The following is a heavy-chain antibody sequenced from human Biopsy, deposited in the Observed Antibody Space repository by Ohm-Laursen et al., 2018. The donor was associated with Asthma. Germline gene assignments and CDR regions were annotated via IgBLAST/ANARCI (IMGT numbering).Heavy chain of an antibody. CDR2: ITFDGSTQ. V-gene: IGHV3-30-3*01. CDR3: AKERYYDFWSGYPI. Sequence: SLRLSCAAAGTHFGSYNMHWARQAPGKGLEWVAVITFDGSTQHYGDSVKGRFTISRDNSKNMLFLQMNSLRAEDTAVYYCAKERYYDFWSGYPIWGQGTMVTVSS. CDR1: GTHFGSYN. J-gene: IGHJ3*02. D-gene: IGHD3-3*01.